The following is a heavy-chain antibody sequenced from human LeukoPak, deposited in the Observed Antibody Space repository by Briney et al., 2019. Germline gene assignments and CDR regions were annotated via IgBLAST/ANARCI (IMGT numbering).Heavy chain of an antibody. CDR1: GFTVSSIY. V-gene: IGHV3-66*01. Sequence: GGSLRLSCAASGFTVSSIYMSWVRQAPGKGLEWVSVIYSGGSTYYADSVKGRFTISRDNSKNTLYLRMNSLRAEDTAVYYCTRSSGPRDNCFDPWGQGTLVTVSS. CDR3: TRSSGPRDNCFDP. CDR2: IYSGGST. D-gene: IGHD6-19*01. J-gene: IGHJ5*02.